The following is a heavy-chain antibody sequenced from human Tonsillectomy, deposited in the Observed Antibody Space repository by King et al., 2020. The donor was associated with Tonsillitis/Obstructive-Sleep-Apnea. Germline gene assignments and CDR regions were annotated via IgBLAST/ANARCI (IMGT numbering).Heavy chain of an antibody. J-gene: IGHJ4*02. D-gene: IGHD6-19*01. CDR1: GGSISSSSYY. Sequence: LQLQESGPGLVKPSETLSLTCTVSGGSISSSSYYWGWIRQPPGKGLEWIGSIYYSGSTYYNPSLKSRVTISVDTSKNQFSLKLSSVTAADTAVYYCARLHISGEDFDYWGQGTLVTVSS. V-gene: IGHV4-39*01. CDR2: IYYSGST. CDR3: ARLHISGEDFDY.